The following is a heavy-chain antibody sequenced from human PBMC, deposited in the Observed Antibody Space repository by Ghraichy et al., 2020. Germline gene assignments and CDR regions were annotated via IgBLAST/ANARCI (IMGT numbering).Heavy chain of an antibody. D-gene: IGHD3-16*01. J-gene: IGHJ3*02. V-gene: IGHV4-4*02. CDR2: IHHSGTT. CDR3: ARHWGNGYDI. Sequence: SETLSLTCGVSGGSINRIDWLSWVRQPPGKGLEWIGEIHHSGTTNYNPSLKSRVTMSVDTSRVQFSLNLSSVTAADTAVYYCARHWGNGYDIWGQGTVVIVSS. CDR1: GGSINRIDW.